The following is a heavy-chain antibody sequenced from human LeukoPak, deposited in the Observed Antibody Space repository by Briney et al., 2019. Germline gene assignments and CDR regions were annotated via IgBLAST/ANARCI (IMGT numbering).Heavy chain of an antibody. D-gene: IGHD5-12*01. CDR2: INHSGST. V-gene: IGHV4-34*01. CDR3: ARDGYSGSDAL. CDR1: GGSFSGYY. J-gene: IGHJ4*02. Sequence: SETLSLTCAVYGGSFSGYYWTWIRQPPGKGLEWIGEINHSGSTNYNPSLKSRVTISVDTSQNQFYLKLSSVTAADTAVYYCARDGYSGSDALWGQGTLVTVSS.